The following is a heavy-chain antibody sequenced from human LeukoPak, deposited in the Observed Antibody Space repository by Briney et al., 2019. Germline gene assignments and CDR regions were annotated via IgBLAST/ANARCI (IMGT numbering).Heavy chain of an antibody. CDR3: ARGEVIYYYYYYYMDV. V-gene: IGHV1-2*02. Sequence: ASVKVSCKASGYTFTSYYMHWVRQAPGQGLEWMGWINPNSGGTNYAQKFQGRVTMTRDTSISTAYMELSRLRSDDTAVYYCARGEVIYYYYYYYMDVWGKGTTVTVSS. J-gene: IGHJ6*03. D-gene: IGHD3-16*02. CDR2: INPNSGGT. CDR1: GYTFTSYY.